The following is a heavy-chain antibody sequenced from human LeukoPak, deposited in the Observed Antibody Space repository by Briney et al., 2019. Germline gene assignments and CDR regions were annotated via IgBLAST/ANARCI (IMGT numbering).Heavy chain of an antibody. Sequence: PGRSLRLSCAASGFTFSNYGIHWVRQAPGKGLEWVAVIWYDGSNKYCADSVKGRFTISRDNSRNTLSLQMNNLRAEDTAVYYCATGTEQQWLSLDYWGQGTLVTVSS. CDR3: ATGTEQQWLSLDY. D-gene: IGHD6-19*01. CDR2: IWYDGSNK. CDR1: GFTFSNYG. V-gene: IGHV3-33*01. J-gene: IGHJ4*02.